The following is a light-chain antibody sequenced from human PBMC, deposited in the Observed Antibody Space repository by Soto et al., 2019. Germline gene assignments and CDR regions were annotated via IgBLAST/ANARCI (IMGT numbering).Light chain of an antibody. Sequence: QSALTQPASVSGSPGQSITISCTGTSSDVGGNKYVSWYQQYPGKVPKLLINKVTNRPSGVSYLFSGSKSGNTASLTISALLAEDEADYFCASSTSDSLYVFGTGTKVTVL. CDR2: KVT. CDR3: ASSTSDSLYV. CDR1: SSDVGGNKY. V-gene: IGLV2-14*01. J-gene: IGLJ1*01.